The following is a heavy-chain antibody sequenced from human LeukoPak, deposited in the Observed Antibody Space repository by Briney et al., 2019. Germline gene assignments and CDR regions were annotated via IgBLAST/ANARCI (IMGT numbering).Heavy chain of an antibody. CDR2: INSDGSWT. Sequence: PGGSLRLSCAASGNYWMHWVRQAPGKGLVWVSHINSDGSWTSYAGSVKGRLTISKDNAKNTVYLQMNNLRAEDTAVYYCVSFYETYWGRGTLVTVSS. CDR3: VSFYETY. D-gene: IGHD2-2*01. J-gene: IGHJ4*02. CDR1: GNYW. V-gene: IGHV3-74*01.